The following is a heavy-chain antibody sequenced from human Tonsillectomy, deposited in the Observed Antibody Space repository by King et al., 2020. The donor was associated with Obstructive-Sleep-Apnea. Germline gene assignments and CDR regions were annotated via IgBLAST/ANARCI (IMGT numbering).Heavy chain of an antibody. CDR1: GYTFTSYG. Sequence: QLVQSGAEVKKPGASVKVSCKASGYTFTSYGISWVRQAPGQGPEWMGWISAYNGNTNYAQKLQGRVTMTTDTSTSTVYMELRSLRSDDTAVYYCARDTYSTCSSTSCYGYYYYGMDVWGQGTTVTVSS. CDR2: ISAYNGNT. V-gene: IGHV1-18*04. D-gene: IGHD2-2*01. CDR3: ARDTYSTCSSTSCYGYYYYGMDV. J-gene: IGHJ6*02.